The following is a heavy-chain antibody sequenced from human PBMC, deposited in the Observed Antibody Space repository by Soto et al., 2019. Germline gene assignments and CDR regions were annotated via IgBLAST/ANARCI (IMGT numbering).Heavy chain of an antibody. Sequence: ASVKVSCKASGYTFTGYYMHWVRQAPGQGLEWMGWINPNSGGTNYAQKFQGRVTMTRDTSISTAYMELSRLRSDDTAVYYCARAVTGTPGYYYGMDVWGQGTTVTVSS. V-gene: IGHV1-2*02. D-gene: IGHD1-1*01. J-gene: IGHJ6*02. CDR2: INPNSGGT. CDR1: GYTFTGYY. CDR3: ARAVTGTPGYYYGMDV.